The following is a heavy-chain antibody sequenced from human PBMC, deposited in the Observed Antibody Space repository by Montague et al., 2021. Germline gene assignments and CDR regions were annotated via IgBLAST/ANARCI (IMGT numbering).Heavy chain of an antibody. CDR1: RSLINSDYY. CDR3: ARERARYHYMDI. CDR2: VSHGGST. J-gene: IGHJ6*03. Sequence: SETLSLTCTVSRSLINSDYYWGWIRQPPGKGLEWMGSVSHGGSTYYNPSLKSRVTISVDTSNNHFSLKLSSVTAADTAMYYCARERARYHYMDIWGKGTTITVSS. V-gene: IGHV4-38-2*02.